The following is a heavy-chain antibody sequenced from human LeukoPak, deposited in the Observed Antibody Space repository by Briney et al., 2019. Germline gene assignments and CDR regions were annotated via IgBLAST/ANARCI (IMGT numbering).Heavy chain of an antibody. Sequence: PGGSLRLSCAASGFTVSSNYMSWVRQAPGKGLEWVSVMYSGGNTYYADSVKGRFTISRDNSKNTLYLQMNSLTDEDTAVYYCAKKWGVGTTTLDYFDYWGQGTLVTVSS. CDR1: GFTVSSNY. CDR3: AKKWGVGTTTLDYFDY. D-gene: IGHD1-26*01. CDR2: MYSGGNT. V-gene: IGHV3-53*01. J-gene: IGHJ4*02.